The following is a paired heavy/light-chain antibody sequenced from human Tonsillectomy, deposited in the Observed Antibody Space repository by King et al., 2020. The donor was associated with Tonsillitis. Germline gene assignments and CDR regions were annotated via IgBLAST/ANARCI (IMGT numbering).Heavy chain of an antibody. Sequence: EVQLLESGGDLVQPGGSLRLSCAASGFTFDNYGIGWVRQAPGKGLEWVSFISGSGSSTDYSDSVKGRFIISRDNSKHTLYLTMNSLKPEDTAVYYCAKDAPAGVGGFDYWGQGAQVTVSS. CDR2: ISGSGSST. J-gene: IGHJ4*02. CDR1: GFTFDNYG. D-gene: IGHD7-27*01. CDR3: AKDAPAGVGGFDY. V-gene: IGHV3-23*01.
Light chain of an antibody. V-gene: IGKV3-15*01. CDR2: GVS. CDR1: RPINNY. Sequence: ETVMTQSPATLSVSPGDRATLSCRASRPINNYLAWYQQKPGQSPRLLISGVSTRATGVPARFSGSGSGTEFTLTISSLQSEDFAVYYCQQYSNWPLTFGGGTKVEIK. J-gene: IGKJ4*01. CDR3: QQYSNWPLT.